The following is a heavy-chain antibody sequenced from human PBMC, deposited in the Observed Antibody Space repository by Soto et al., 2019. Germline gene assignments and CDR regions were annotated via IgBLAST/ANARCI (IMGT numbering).Heavy chain of an antibody. Sequence: EVQLVESGGDLVQPGGSLRLSCAASGFIFSDYTMTWVRKAPGRGLEFVSHISSSGGAIFYAESVKGRCTVSRDNAKNSLYLQMNSLRDDDTAVYFCARDHGGSTWFVGVYYFFGMYVWGQGTAVTVSS. D-gene: IGHD6-13*01. CDR1: GFIFSDYT. CDR3: ARDHGGSTWFVGVYYFFGMYV. J-gene: IGHJ6*02. V-gene: IGHV3-48*02. CDR2: ISSSGGAI.